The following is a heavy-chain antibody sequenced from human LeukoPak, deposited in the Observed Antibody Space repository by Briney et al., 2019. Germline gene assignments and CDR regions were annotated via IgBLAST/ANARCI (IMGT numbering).Heavy chain of an antibody. CDR3: ARDDYGGNSEVFDY. Sequence: GGSLRLSCAASGFTFSSYAMHWVRQAPGKGLEWVAVISYDGSNKYYADSVKGRFTISRDNAKNSLYLQMNSLRAEDTAVYYCARDDYGGNSEVFDYWGQGTLVTVSS. CDR2: ISYDGSNK. CDR1: GFTFSSYA. D-gene: IGHD4-23*01. V-gene: IGHV3-30*04. J-gene: IGHJ4*02.